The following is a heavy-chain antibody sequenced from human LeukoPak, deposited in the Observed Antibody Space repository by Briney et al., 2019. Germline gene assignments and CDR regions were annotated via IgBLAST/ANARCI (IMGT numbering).Heavy chain of an antibody. D-gene: IGHD2-2*01. CDR2: INPNSGGT. Sequence: ASVKVSCKASGYTFTGYYMHWVRQAPGQGLEWMGWINPNSGGTNYAQKFQGRVTMTRDTSISTAYMELSRLRSDDTAVYYCAREKSASSSTSRYLDYWGQGTLVTVSS. J-gene: IGHJ4*02. V-gene: IGHV1-2*02. CDR3: AREKSASSSTSRYLDY. CDR1: GYTFTGYY.